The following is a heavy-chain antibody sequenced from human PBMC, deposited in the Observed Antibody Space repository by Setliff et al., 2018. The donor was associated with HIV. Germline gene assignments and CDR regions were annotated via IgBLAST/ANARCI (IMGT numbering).Heavy chain of an antibody. Sequence: SSETLSLTCTVSGGSISRGSYSWGWIRQPPGKGLEWIGSISYTGITNYNPSLKSRVTISVDTSQNQFSLKLTSVTAADTAVYYCARLRQWLAFFDSWGQGTLVTVS. D-gene: IGHD6-19*01. CDR3: ARLRQWLAFFDS. CDR2: ISYTGIT. J-gene: IGHJ4*02. CDR1: GGSISRGSYS. V-gene: IGHV4-39*01.